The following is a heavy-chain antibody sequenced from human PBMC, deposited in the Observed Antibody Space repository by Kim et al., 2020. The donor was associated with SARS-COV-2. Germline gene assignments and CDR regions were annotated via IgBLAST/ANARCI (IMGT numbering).Heavy chain of an antibody. CDR2: LSYDGSSQ. CDR1: GFNFGIYG. CDR3: AKDLKSGGYYYYYGMDG. J-gene: IGHJ6*01. V-gene: IGHV3-30*18. Sequence: GGALRLSCAASGFNFGIYGMHWVRQAPGKGLEWVAFLSYDGSSQAYGDSVKGRLTISRDNSKNTLYLQLNSLRPEDTAVYYCAKDLKSGGYYYYYGMDG. D-gene: IGHD1-26*01.